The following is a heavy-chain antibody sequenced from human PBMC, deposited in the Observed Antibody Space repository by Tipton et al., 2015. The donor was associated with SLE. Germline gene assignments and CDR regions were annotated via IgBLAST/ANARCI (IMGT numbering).Heavy chain of an antibody. Sequence: TLSLTCTVSGASVSSSDYYWTWIRQPPGKGLEWIGYIDYSGSTNYNPSLKSRVTLSLDTSENQFSLKLSSVTAADTAIYYCARVCAWDDGRAHYYFDYWGQGTLVTVSS. J-gene: IGHJ4*02. V-gene: IGHV4-61*08. D-gene: IGHD1-1*01. CDR1: GASVSSSDYY. CDR3: ARVCAWDDGRAHYYFDY. CDR2: IDYSGST.